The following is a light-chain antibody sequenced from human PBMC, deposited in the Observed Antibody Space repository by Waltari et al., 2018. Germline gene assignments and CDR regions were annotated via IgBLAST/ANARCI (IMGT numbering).Light chain of an antibody. CDR1: QDINNF. CDR3: QQYNTLPVT. V-gene: IGKV1-33*01. J-gene: IGKJ4*01. Sequence: MQVTQSPSSLSASVGDRVTITCQASQDINNFLNWSQQKPGKAPKVVIYDAFNLATGVPSRFSGGGSGTDFTFTISSLQPEDIATYYCQQYNTLPVTFGGGTKVEIK. CDR2: DAF.